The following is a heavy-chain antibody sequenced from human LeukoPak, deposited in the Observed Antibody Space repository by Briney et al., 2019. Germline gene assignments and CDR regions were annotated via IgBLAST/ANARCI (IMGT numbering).Heavy chain of an antibody. CDR2: MYYSGNI. J-gene: IGHJ4*02. Sequence: SETLSLTCIVSGGSISSYYWNWIRQPPGKGLEWIAYMYYSGNINYNPSLKSRVTISVDTSKNQFSLKLNSVTAADTAVYYCARGTRFGELPFDYWGQGTLVTVSS. CDR1: GGSISSYY. V-gene: IGHV4-59*01. D-gene: IGHD3-10*01. CDR3: ARGTRFGELPFDY.